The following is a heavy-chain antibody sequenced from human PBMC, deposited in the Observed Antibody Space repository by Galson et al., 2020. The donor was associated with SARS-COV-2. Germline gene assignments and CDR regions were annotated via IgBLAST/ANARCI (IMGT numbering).Heavy chain of an antibody. CDR3: AKDQLHCTNGVCYSGWAYYYYGMDV. J-gene: IGHJ6*02. CDR2: ISYDGSNK. D-gene: IGHD2-8*01. Sequence: GESLKISCAASGFTFSSYAMHWVRQAPGKGLEWVAVISYDGSNKYYADSVKGRFTISRDNSKNTLYLQMNSLRAEDTAVYYCAKDQLHCTNGVCYSGWAYYYYGMDVWGQGTTVTVSS. CDR1: GFTFSSYA. V-gene: IGHV3-30*04.